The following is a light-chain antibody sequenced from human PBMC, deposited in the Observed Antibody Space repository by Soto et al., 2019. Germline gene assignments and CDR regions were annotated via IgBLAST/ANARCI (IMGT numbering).Light chain of an antibody. CDR1: QSVSSY. Sequence: EIVLTQSPATLSLSPGERATLSCRASQSVSSYLAWYQQKPGQAPRLLIYDASNRATGIPARFSGSGSGTDFTLTLSSLEPEDFAVYYCQQRRNWRGTFGQGTKVEIK. V-gene: IGKV3-11*01. J-gene: IGKJ1*01. CDR2: DAS. CDR3: QQRRNWRGT.